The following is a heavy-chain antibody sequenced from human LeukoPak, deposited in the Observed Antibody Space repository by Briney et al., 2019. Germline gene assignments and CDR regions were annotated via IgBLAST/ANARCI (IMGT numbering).Heavy chain of an antibody. V-gene: IGHV3-30*18. J-gene: IGHJ4*02. CDR2: ISYDGSNK. CDR1: GFTFSSYG. D-gene: IGHD4-17*01. Sequence: GGSLRLSCAASGFTFSSYGMHWVRQAPSKGLEWVAVISYDGSNKYYADSVKGRFTISRDNSKNTLYLQMNSLRAEDTAVYYCAKAQDGDYVDYWGQGILVTVSS. CDR3: AKAQDGDYVDY.